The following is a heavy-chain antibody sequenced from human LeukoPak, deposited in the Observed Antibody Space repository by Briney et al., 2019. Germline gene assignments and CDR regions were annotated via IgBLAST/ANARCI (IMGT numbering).Heavy chain of an antibody. CDR2: IYHSGST. CDR3: AREGAARSSSWYLDY. V-gene: IGHV4-4*02. J-gene: IGHJ4*02. CDR1: GGSISSSNW. Sequence: SETLSLTCAVSGGSISSSNWWSWVRQPPGKGLEWIGEIYHSGSTNYNPSLKSRVTISEDKSKNQFSLKLNSVTATDTADYYCAREGAARSSSWYLDYWGQGTLVTVSS. D-gene: IGHD6-13*01.